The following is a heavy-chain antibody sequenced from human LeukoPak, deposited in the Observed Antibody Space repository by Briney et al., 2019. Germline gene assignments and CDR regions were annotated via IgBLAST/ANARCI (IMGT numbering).Heavy chain of an antibody. D-gene: IGHD6-13*01. CDR2: ISGSGDST. CDR3: AKSYYRGSSWYRRYYGMDV. Sequence: GGSLRLSCAASGFTFSSYAMSWVRQAPGKGLEWVSGISGSGDSTYYADSVKGRLTISRDNSKNTLYLQVNSLRAEDTAVYYCAKSYYRGSSWYRRYYGMDVWGQGTTVTVSS. V-gene: IGHV3-23*01. J-gene: IGHJ6*02. CDR1: GFTFSSYA.